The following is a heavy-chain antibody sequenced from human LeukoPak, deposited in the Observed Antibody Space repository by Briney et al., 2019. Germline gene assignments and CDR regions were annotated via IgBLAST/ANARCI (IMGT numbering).Heavy chain of an antibody. Sequence: SETLSLTCAVYGGSFSGYYWSWIRQPPGKGLEWIGEINHNGSTNYNPSLKSRVTISVDTSKNQFSLKLSSVTAADTAVYYCARAVAGCLWYWGRGTLVTVSS. D-gene: IGHD6-19*01. V-gene: IGHV4-34*01. CDR1: GGSFSGYY. CDR3: ARAVAGCLWY. CDR2: INHNGST. J-gene: IGHJ4*02.